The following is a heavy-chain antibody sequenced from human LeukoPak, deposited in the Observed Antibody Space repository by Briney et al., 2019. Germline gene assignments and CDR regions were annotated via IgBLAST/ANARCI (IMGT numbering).Heavy chain of an antibody. J-gene: IGHJ4*02. D-gene: IGHD3-3*01. V-gene: IGHV4-38-2*01. CDR3: ATHAETTYYDFWSGYSPSYFDY. CDR2: IYHSGST. Sequence: PSETLSLTCAVSGYSISSGYYWGWIRQPPGKGLEWIGSIYHSGSTYYNPSLKSRVTISVDTSKNQFSLKLGSVTAADTAVYYCATHAETTYYDFWSGYSPSYFDYWGQGTLVTVSS. CDR1: GYSISSGYY.